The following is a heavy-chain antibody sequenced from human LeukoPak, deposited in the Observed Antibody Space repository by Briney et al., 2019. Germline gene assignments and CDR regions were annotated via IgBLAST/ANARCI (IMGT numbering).Heavy chain of an antibody. D-gene: IGHD3-3*01. J-gene: IGHJ6*02. CDR3: ARVLPVYYGMDV. CDR2: IYHSGST. V-gene: IGHV4-30-2*01. CDR1: GGSISSGGYY. Sequence: SETLSLTCTVSGGSISSGGYYWSWIRQHPGKGLEWIGYIYHSGSTYYNPSLKSRVTISVDRSKNQFSLKLSSVTAADTAVYYCARVLPVYYGMDVWGQGTTVTVSS.